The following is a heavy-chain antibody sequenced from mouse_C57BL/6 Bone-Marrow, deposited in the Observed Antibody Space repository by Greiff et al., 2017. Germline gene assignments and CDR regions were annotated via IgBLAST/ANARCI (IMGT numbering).Heavy chain of an antibody. CDR2: ISSKSNNYAT. D-gene: IGHD2-1*01. CDR1: GFSFNTYA. V-gene: IGHV10-1*01. J-gene: IGHJ2*01. CDR3: VCNYYY. Sequence: EVQLVESGGGLVQPKGSLKLSCAASGFSFNTYAMNWVRQAPGKGLEWVARISSKSNNYATYYADSVKDRFTIYRDDTETMLYLQTNNLKAEDTAIYYCVCNYYYWGQGTTLTVSS.